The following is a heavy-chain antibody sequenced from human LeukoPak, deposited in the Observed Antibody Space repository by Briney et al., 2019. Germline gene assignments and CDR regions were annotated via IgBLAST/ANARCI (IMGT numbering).Heavy chain of an antibody. CDR3: AKDLGSSWYGNYYYYYGMDV. Sequence: GGSLRLSCAASGFTFSSYGMHWVRQAPGKGLEWVAVIWYDGSNKYYADSVKGRFTISRDNSKNTLYLQMNSLRAEDTAVYYCAKDLGSSWYGNYYYYYGMDVWGQGTTVTVSS. CDR2: IWYDGSNK. CDR1: GFTFSSYG. J-gene: IGHJ6*02. D-gene: IGHD6-13*01. V-gene: IGHV3-30*02.